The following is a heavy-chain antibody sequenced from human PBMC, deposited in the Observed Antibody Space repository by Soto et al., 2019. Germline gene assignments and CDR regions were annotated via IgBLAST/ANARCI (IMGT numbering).Heavy chain of an antibody. J-gene: IGHJ5*02. CDR1: GGTFSSYA. Sequence: SVKVPCKAAGGTFSSYAISWVRQALGQGLEWMGGIIPIFGTANYAQKFQGRVTITSDESTSTAYMELSSLRSEDTAVYYCARDNGNDFPNWFDPWGQGTLVTVSS. D-gene: IGHD3-3*01. CDR3: ARDNGNDFPNWFDP. V-gene: IGHV1-69*13. CDR2: IIPIFGTA.